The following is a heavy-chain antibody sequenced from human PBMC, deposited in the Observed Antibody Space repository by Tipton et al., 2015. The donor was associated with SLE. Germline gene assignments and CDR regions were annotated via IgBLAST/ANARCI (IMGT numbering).Heavy chain of an antibody. CDR3: ASVGGGGITIFGVAHTKVYGMDV. V-gene: IGHV3-48*01. CDR2: ISSSSSTI. D-gene: IGHD3-3*01. Sequence: SLRLSCAASGFTFSSYSMNWVRQAPGKGLEWVSYISSSSSTIYYADSVKGRFTISRDNAKNSLYLQMNSLRAEDTAVYYCASVGGGGITIFGVAHTKVYGMDVWGQGTTVTVSS. CDR1: GFTFSSYS. J-gene: IGHJ6*02.